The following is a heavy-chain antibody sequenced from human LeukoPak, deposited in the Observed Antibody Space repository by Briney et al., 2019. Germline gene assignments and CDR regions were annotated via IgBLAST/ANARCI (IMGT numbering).Heavy chain of an antibody. CDR2: INHSGST. J-gene: IGHJ3*02. CDR3: ARGAYGSGSGNGFNI. D-gene: IGHD3-10*01. Sequence: PSETLSLTCAVYGGSFSGYYWSWIRQPPGKGLEWIGEINHSGSTNYNPSLKSRVTMSVDTSKNQFSLNLSSVTAADTAVYYCARGAYGSGSGNGFNIWGQGTTVTVSS. V-gene: IGHV4-34*01. CDR1: GGSFSGYY.